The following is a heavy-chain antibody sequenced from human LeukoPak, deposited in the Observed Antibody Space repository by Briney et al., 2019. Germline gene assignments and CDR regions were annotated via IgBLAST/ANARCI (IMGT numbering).Heavy chain of an antibody. CDR3: ARNWSPRPWFDP. J-gene: IGHJ5*02. CDR1: GFSLSTSGMC. Sequence: SGPALVKPTQTLTLTCTFSGFSLSTSGMCVSWIRQPPGKALEWPARIDWDDDKYYSTSLKTRLTISKDTSKNQVVLTMTNMDPVDTATYYCARNWSPRPWFDPWGQGTLVTVSS. V-gene: IGHV2-70*11. CDR2: IDWDDDK.